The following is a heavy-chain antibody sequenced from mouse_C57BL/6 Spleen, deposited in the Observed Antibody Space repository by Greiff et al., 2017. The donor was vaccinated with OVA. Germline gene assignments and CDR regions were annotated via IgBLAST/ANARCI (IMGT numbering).Heavy chain of an antibody. J-gene: IGHJ4*01. V-gene: IGHV1-50*01. CDR1: GYTFTSYW. Sequence: VQLQQPGAELVKPGASVKLSCKASGYTFTSYWMQWVKQRPGQGLEWIGEIDPSDSYTNYNQKFKGKATLTVDTSSSTAYMQLSSLTSKDSAVYYCARKIYYSNYVDAMDYWGQGTSVTVSS. CDR2: IDPSDSYT. D-gene: IGHD2-5*01. CDR3: ARKIYYSNYVDAMDY.